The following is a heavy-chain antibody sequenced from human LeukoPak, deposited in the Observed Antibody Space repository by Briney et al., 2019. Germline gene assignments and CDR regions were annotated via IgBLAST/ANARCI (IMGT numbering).Heavy chain of an antibody. Sequence: AGGSLRLSCAASGFTFSSYAIHWVRQAPGKGLEWVAVISYDGGNKYYADSVKGRFTISRDNSKNTLYLQMNSLRAEDTAVYYCASRIAAPGTVHYYYYGMDVWGQGTTVTVSS. D-gene: IGHD6-13*01. CDR3: ASRIAAPGTVHYYYYGMDV. CDR2: ISYDGGNK. V-gene: IGHV3-30-3*01. CDR1: GFTFSSYA. J-gene: IGHJ6*02.